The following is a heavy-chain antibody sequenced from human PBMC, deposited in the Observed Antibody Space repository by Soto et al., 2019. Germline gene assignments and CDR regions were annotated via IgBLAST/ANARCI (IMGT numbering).Heavy chain of an antibody. V-gene: IGHV4-31*03. CDR3: ARVIAARTYYFDY. CDR2: IYYSGST. Sequence: PSETLSLTCTVSGGSISSGGYYWSWIRQHPGKGLEWIGYIYYSGSTYYNPSLKSRVTISVDTSKNQFSLKLSSVTAADTAVYYCARVIAARTYYFDYWGQGTLVTVSS. D-gene: IGHD6-6*01. J-gene: IGHJ4*02. CDR1: GGSISSGGYY.